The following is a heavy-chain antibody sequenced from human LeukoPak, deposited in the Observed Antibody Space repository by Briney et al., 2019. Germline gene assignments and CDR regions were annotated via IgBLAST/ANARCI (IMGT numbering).Heavy chain of an antibody. J-gene: IGHJ4*02. CDR2: ISGSGGTT. CDR3: AKDTNSWPTYFDY. Sequence: PGGSLRLSCAASGFTFSNYAMHWVRQAPGKALEWGSAISGSGGTTYCADSVKGRYTISRDNSKNTLYLQMKSRRAEDAAVYYCAKDTNSWPTYFDYWGQGTLVTVSS. D-gene: IGHD6-13*01. V-gene: IGHV3-23*01. CDR1: GFTFSNYA.